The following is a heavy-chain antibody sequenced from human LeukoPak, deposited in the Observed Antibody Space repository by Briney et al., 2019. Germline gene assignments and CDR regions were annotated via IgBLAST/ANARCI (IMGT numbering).Heavy chain of an antibody. CDR3: AASLWFGVNPEY. D-gene: IGHD3-10*01. Sequence: PSETLSLTCGVYNGSFNGYYCTWIRRPPGKGLEWIGEIHRSGNTNCHPSLRSRVTISVDTSKNHVYLTLNSVAAADTAIYYCAASLWFGVNPEYWGQGTLVTVSS. CDR1: NGSFNGYY. V-gene: IGHV4-34*01. CDR2: IHRSGNT. J-gene: IGHJ4*02.